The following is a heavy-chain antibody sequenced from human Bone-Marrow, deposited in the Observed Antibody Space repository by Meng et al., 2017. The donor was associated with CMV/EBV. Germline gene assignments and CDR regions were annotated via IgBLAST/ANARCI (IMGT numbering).Heavy chain of an antibody. J-gene: IGHJ4*02. V-gene: IGHV1-2*02. Sequence: ASVKVSCKASRYTFTGYYIHWVRQAPGQGLEWMGWINANRGGTSYAQKFQGRVTMTRETSISTAYMELSRLTSDDTAVYYCAPEVADTHYFDYWGQGTLVTVSS. CDR3: APEVADTHYFDY. CDR2: INANRGGT. CDR1: RYTFTGYY. D-gene: IGHD3-16*01.